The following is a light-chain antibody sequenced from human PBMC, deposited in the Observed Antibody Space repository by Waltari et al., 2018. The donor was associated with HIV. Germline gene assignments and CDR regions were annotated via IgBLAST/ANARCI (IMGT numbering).Light chain of an antibody. J-gene: IGLJ2*01. CDR2: SNS. Sequence: AGLTPSPSVSKGLRQTATLTCTGNSNNVGNQGATWLQQHQGHPPKLLSYSNSNRPSGISERFSASRSGNTASLTITGLQPEDEADYFCSAWDRSLSVVVFGGGTTLTVL. CDR1: SNNVGNQG. CDR3: SAWDRSLSVVV. V-gene: IGLV10-54*04.